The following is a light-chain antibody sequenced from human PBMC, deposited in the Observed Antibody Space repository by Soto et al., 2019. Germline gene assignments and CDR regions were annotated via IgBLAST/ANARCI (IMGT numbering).Light chain of an antibody. V-gene: IGLV2-23*02. CDR3: CSCANNHYV. CDR1: SSDVGSYNL. Sequence: QSALTQPASVSGSPGQSITISCTGASSDVGSYNLVSWYQQHPGKVPKLMISEVNKRPSGVSDRFSGSKSGNTASLTISRIQAEDEDDYYCCSCANNHYVFGGGTKLTVL. CDR2: EVN. J-gene: IGLJ2*01.